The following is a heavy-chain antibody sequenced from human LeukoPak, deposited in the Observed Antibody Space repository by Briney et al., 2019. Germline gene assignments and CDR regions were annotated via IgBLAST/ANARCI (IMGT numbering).Heavy chain of an antibody. CDR3: AGTYYYDTSGYFFDY. Sequence: PGGSLRLSCAASGFTFSSYEMNWVRQAPGKGLEWVSYISSSGSTIYYADSVKGRFTISRDNSKNTLYLQMNSLRAEDTAVFYCAGTYYYDTSGYFFDYWGQGTLVTVSS. V-gene: IGHV3-48*03. CDR2: ISSSGSTI. CDR1: GFTFSSYE. D-gene: IGHD3-22*01. J-gene: IGHJ4*02.